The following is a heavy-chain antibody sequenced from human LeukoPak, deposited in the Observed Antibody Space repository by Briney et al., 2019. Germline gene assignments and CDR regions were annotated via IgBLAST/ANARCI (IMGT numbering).Heavy chain of an antibody. CDR2: INSDGSST. D-gene: IGHD2-15*01. J-gene: IGHJ6*02. CDR1: GFTFSSYW. Sequence: GGSLRLSCAASGFTFSSYWMHWVRQAPGKGLVWVSRINSDGSSTSYADSVKGRFTISRDNAKNTLYLQMNSLRAEDTAVYYCARGGGSLALYYYYGMDVWGQGTTVTFSS. V-gene: IGHV3-74*01. CDR3: ARGGGSLALYYYYGMDV.